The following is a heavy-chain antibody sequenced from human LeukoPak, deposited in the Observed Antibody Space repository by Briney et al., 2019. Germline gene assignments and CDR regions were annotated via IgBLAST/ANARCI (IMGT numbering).Heavy chain of an antibody. Sequence: PGGSLRLSCAASGFTFSSYAMHWVRQAPGKGLEWVAIISYDGSNKYYADSVKGRFTISRDNSENTLYLQMNSLRAEDTAVFYCARVGRRPPDPRRYFDWLSSGSDYWGQGTLVTVSS. V-gene: IGHV3-30*04. CDR3: ARVGRRPPDPRRYFDWLSSGSDY. J-gene: IGHJ4*02. CDR2: ISYDGSNK. CDR1: GFTFSSYA. D-gene: IGHD3-9*01.